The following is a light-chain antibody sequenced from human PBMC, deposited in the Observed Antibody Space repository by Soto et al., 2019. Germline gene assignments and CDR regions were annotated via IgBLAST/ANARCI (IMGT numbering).Light chain of an antibody. V-gene: IGKV1-39*01. J-gene: IGKJ3*01. CDR2: AAS. Sequence: DIQLTQSPSSLSASVGDRVTITCRASQGISSYLNWYQQKPGKAPRLLIYAASSLQSGVPSRFSGSESGTDFTLTITSLQVEDFATYYCQQSYNTPFTFGPGTKVDIK. CDR3: QQSYNTPFT. CDR1: QGISSY.